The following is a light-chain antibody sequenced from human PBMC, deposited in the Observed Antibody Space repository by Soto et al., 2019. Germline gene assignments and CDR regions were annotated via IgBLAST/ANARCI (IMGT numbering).Light chain of an antibody. CDR3: QHHNSYSEA. CDR1: QTISSW. Sequence: DIQMTQSPSTLSGSVGDRVTITCRASQTISSWSAWYQQKPGKAPKLLIYKASTLKSGVPSRFSGSGSGTEFTLTISSLQPDDFATYYCQHHNSYSEAFGQGTKVDIK. CDR2: KAS. J-gene: IGKJ1*01. V-gene: IGKV1-5*03.